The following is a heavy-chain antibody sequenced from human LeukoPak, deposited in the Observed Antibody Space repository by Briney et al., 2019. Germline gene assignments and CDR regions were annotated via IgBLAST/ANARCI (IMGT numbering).Heavy chain of an antibody. J-gene: IGHJ3*02. CDR2: IYSGGST. CDR3: AREGYCSSTSCYTLGDAFDI. V-gene: IGHV3-53*01. CDR1: GFTVSSNY. D-gene: IGHD2-2*02. Sequence: PGGSLRLSCAASGFTVSSNYMSWVRQAPGKGLEWVSVIYSGGSTYCADSVKGRFTISRDNSKNTLYLQMNSLRDEDTAVYYCAREGYCSSTSCYTLGDAFDIWGQGTMVTVSS.